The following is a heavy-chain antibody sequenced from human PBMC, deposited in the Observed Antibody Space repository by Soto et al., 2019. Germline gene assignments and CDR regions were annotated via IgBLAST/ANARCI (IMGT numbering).Heavy chain of an antibody. V-gene: IGHV3-33*01. Sequence: GGSLRLSCAASGFTFSSYGMHWVRQAPGKGLEWVAVIWYDGSNKYYADSVKGRFTISRDNYKNTLYLQMNSLRAEDTAVYYCARGDRPSHCGGDCFNNWFEPWGQGTLVTVSS. J-gene: IGHJ5*02. CDR3: ARGDRPSHCGGDCFNNWFEP. CDR1: GFTFSSYG. D-gene: IGHD2-21*02. CDR2: IWYDGSNK.